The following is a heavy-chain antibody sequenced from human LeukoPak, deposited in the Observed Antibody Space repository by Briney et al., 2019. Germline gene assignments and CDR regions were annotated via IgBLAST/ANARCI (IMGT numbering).Heavy chain of an antibody. V-gene: IGHV4-59*01. Sequence: NTSETLSLTCTVSGGSISSYYWSWIRQPPGKGLEWIGYIYYSGSTNYNPSLKSRVTISVDTSKNQFSLKLSSVIAADTAVYYCAGRTLGDLPYNWFDPWGQGTLVTVSS. D-gene: IGHD4-17*01. CDR1: GGSISSYY. J-gene: IGHJ5*02. CDR2: IYYSGST. CDR3: AGRTLGDLPYNWFDP.